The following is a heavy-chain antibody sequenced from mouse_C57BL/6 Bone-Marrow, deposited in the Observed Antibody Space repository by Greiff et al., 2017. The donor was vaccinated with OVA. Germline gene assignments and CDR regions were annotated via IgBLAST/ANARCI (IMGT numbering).Heavy chain of an antibody. D-gene: IGHD1-1*01. CDR3: ARKNYYGSSYY. J-gene: IGHJ2*01. Sequence: EVQLQQSGPVLVKPGASVKMSCKASGYTFTDYYMNWVKQSHGKSLEWIGVINPYNGGTSYNQKFKGKATLTVDKSSSTAYMELNSLTSEDSAVYYCARKNYYGSSYYWGQGTTLTVSS. CDR2: INPYNGGT. CDR1: GYTFTDYY. V-gene: IGHV1-19*01.